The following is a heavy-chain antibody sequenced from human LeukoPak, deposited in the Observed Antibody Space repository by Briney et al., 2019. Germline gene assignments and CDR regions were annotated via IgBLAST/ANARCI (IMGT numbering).Heavy chain of an antibody. D-gene: IGHD5-12*01. V-gene: IGHV3-23*01. CDR2: ISGSGGST. CDR3: SKTVSGWLRLNYFDY. Sequence: GGTLRLSCAASGFTFSSYGMSWVRQAPGKGLEWVSAISGSGGSTYYAAPVKGLFTISRDNSKNTLYLQMNTLRAEDTAVYYISKTVSGWLRLNYFDYGGQGTLVTVSS. CDR1: GFTFSSYG. J-gene: IGHJ4*02.